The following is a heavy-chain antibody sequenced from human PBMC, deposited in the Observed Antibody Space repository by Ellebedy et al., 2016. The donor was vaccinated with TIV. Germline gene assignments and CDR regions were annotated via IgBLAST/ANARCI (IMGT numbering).Heavy chain of an antibody. J-gene: IGHJ6*02. CDR1: GYTFTSYH. V-gene: IGHV1-46*01. D-gene: IGHD2-15*01. Sequence: ASVKVSXXASGYTFTSYHMHWVRQAPGQGLEWMGMINPSGGSTRYAQKFQGRVTMTRDTSTGTVYMDLSSLRSEDTAVYYCARDRGKGAVVVVAPMFPTANYFYGMDVWGQGTTVTVS. CDR2: INPSGGST. CDR3: ARDRGKGAVVVVAPMFPTANYFYGMDV.